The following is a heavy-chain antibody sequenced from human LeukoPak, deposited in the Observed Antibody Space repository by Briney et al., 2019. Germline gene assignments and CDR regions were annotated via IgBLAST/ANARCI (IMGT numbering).Heavy chain of an antibody. CDR1: GYTFTGYY. CDR2: INPNSGGT. CDR3: AREGQVGTMENWFDP. Sequence: PSVTVTCKASGYTFTGYYMHWVRQPPGPGLEWAGWINPNSGGTNYGQKFQGRVTMPRETSISTAYMELRRLRSDEKAGYYCAREGQVGTMENWFDPRGRATLVSVRS. J-gene: IGHJ5*02. V-gene: IGHV1-2*02. D-gene: IGHD5-12*01.